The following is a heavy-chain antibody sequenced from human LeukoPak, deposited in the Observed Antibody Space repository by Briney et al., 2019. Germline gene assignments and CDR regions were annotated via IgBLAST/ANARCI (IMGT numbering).Heavy chain of an antibody. J-gene: IGHJ3*02. V-gene: IGHV3-33*06. CDR3: AKACDYVWGSYRYLPDAFDI. Sequence: GGSLRLSCAASGFTFSSYGMHWVRQAPGKGLEWVAVIWYDGSNKYYADSVKGRFTISRDNSKNTLYLQMNSLRAEDTAVYYCAKACDYVWGSYRYLPDAFDIWGQGTMVTVSS. CDR2: IWYDGSNK. D-gene: IGHD3-16*02. CDR1: GFTFSSYG.